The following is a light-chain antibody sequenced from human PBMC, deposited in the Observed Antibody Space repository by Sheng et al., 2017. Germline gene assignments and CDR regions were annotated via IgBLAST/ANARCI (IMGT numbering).Light chain of an antibody. CDR2: RAS. J-gene: IGKJ1*01. CDR1: QRISTW. CDR3: QQYSDDWT. V-gene: IGKV1-5*03. Sequence: DIQMTQSPSTLSASVGDRVNITCRASQRISTWLAWYQQKPGKAPKLLIYRASSLESGVPSTFSGSGSGTEFTLTISSLQPDDSATYYCQQYSDDWTFGQGTKVEIK.